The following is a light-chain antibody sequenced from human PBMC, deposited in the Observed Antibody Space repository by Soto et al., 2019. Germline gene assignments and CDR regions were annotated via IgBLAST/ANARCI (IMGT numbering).Light chain of an antibody. CDR2: GAS. J-gene: IGKJ5*01. V-gene: IGKV3-20*01. CDR1: QTVSRSY. CDR3: QQHDNLPIT. Sequence: EIVLTQSPGALSLSPGERATLSCRACQTVSRSYLAWYHQKPGQAPRLLIYGASTRATGIPDRFSGSGSGTDFTLTISRLEPEDSAVYYCQQHDNLPITFGQGTRLEIK.